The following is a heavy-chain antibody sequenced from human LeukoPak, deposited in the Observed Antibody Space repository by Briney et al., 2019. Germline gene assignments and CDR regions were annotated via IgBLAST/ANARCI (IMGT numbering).Heavy chain of an antibody. CDR2: IYYSGST. J-gene: IGHJ4*02. CDR3: VSAYCGGDCYHSLLAN. D-gene: IGHD2-21*02. V-gene: IGHV4-59*12. Sequence: SETLSLTCTVSGGSISSYYWSWIRQPPGKGLEWIGYIYYSGSTNYNPSLKSRVTIPMDRSKNQFSLRLTSMTAADTAVYYCVSAYCGGDCYHSLLANWGQGILVTVSS. CDR1: GGSISSYY.